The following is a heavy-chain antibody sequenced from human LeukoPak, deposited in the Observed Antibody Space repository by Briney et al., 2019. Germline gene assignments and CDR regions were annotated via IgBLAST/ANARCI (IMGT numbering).Heavy chain of an antibody. CDR2: IYPRGST. J-gene: IGHJ4*02. CDR3: RAMGNYLDF. CDR1: GGSISSGSYS. V-gene: IGHV4-30-2*01. Sequence: SSETLSLTCTVSGGSISSGSYSWSWIRQPPGKGLEWIGYIYPRGSTYYNPSLKSRVILSLDKSANQFSLNLSSVTAADTAVYSPRAMGNYLDFWGQGTLVTVSS. D-gene: IGHD7-27*01.